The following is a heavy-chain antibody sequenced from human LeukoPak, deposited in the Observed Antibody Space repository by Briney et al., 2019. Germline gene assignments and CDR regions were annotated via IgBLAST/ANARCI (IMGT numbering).Heavy chain of an antibody. CDR3: PRAWYSYDSGPRAFDI. CDR2: IYYSGST. Sequence: SETLSLTCTVSGGSISSGDYYWSWIRQPPGKGLEWIGYIYYSGSTYYNPSLKSRVTISVDTSKTQFSLKLSSVTAAYTAVYSCPRAWYSYDSGPRAFDIWAKGQWSPSLQ. V-gene: IGHV4-30-4*01. J-gene: IGHJ3*02. D-gene: IGHD3-22*01. CDR1: GGSISSGDYY.